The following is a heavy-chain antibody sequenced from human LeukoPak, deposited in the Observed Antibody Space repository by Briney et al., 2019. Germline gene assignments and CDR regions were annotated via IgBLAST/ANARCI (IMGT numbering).Heavy chain of an antibody. Sequence: GGSLRLSCAASGFTFDDYGMSWVRQAPGKGLEWVSGINWNGGSTGYADSVKGRFTISRDNAKNSPYLQMNSLRAEDTALYYCARSYDFWRDFDYWGQGTLVTVS. D-gene: IGHD3-3*01. CDR3: ARSYDFWRDFDY. CDR2: INWNGGST. CDR1: GFTFDDYG. J-gene: IGHJ4*02. V-gene: IGHV3-20*04.